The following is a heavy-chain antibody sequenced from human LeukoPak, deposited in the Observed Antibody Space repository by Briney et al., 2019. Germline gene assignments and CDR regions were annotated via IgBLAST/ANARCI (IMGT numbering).Heavy chain of an antibody. CDR1: GFTFSSYA. CDR3: AREGAHGYFDL. V-gene: IGHV3-30-3*01. J-gene: IGHJ2*01. CDR2: ISYDGSNK. Sequence: PGGSLRLSCAASGFTFSSYAMHWVRQAPGKGLEWVAVISYDGSNKYYADSVKGRFTISRDNSKNTLYLQMNSLRAEDTAVYYCAREGAHGYFDLWGRGTLVTVSS.